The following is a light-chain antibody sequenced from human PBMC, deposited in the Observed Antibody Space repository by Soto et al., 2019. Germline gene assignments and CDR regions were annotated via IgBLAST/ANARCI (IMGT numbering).Light chain of an antibody. Sequence: QSVLTQPASASGSPGQSLTISCAGTGSDVGAYKYVSWYQQHPGKAPKLIIYEVDKRPSGVPDRFSGSKSGNTASLTVSGLQAEDEADYYCSSYGGSNIPLYVFGTGTKVTVL. J-gene: IGLJ1*01. CDR1: GSDVGAYKY. CDR2: EVD. V-gene: IGLV2-8*01. CDR3: SSYGGSNIPLYV.